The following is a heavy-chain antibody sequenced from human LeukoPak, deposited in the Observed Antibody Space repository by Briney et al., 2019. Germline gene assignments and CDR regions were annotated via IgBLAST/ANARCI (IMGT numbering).Heavy chain of an antibody. Sequence: GGSLRLSCAASGFTVSSNYMSWVRQAPGKGLEWVSVIYSGGSTYYADSVKGRFTISRDNSKNTLYLQMNGLRAEDTAVYYCARGWYDFWSGYDYYFDYWGQGTLVTVSS. J-gene: IGHJ4*02. CDR3: ARGWYDFWSGYDYYFDY. V-gene: IGHV3-53*01. D-gene: IGHD3-3*01. CDR1: GFTVSSNY. CDR2: IYSGGST.